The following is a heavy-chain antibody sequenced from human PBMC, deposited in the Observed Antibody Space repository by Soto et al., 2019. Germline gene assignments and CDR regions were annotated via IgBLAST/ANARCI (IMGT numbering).Heavy chain of an antibody. CDR1: GFTFSSYS. D-gene: IGHD4-4*01. Sequence: PGGSLRLSCAASGFTFSSYSMNWVRQAPGKGLEWVSYISSSSSTIYYADSVKGRFTISRDNAKNSLYLQMNSLRAEDTAVYYYARGLHSHDAFDIWGQGTMVTVSS. CDR3: ARGLHSHDAFDI. V-gene: IGHV3-48*01. J-gene: IGHJ3*02. CDR2: ISSSSSTI.